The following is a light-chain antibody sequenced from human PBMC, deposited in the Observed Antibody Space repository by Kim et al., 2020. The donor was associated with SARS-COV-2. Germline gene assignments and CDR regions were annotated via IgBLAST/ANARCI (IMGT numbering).Light chain of an antibody. CDR3: CSYADNNHWV. J-gene: IGLJ3*02. Sequence: QSALTQPASVSGSPGQSITISCTGTSSDIGTYDFVSWYQQHPGKAPRLMIYEVNKRPSGLSSRFSGSKSGNTASLTISGLQAEDEADYYCCSYADNNHWVFGGGTQLTVL. V-gene: IGLV2-23*02. CDR1: SSDIGTYDF. CDR2: EVN.